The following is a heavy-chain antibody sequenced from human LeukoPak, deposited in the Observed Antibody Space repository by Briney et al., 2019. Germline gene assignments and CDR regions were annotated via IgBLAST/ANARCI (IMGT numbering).Heavy chain of an antibody. Sequence: ASVKVSCKASGYTVTSCYMLLVRQAPGQGLEWMGRINPSGGSTSYAQKFQGRVTMTRDTSTSTGYMELSSLRSEDPAVYYCARESKEGWFGELFATFFDPWGQGTLVTVSS. CDR1: GYTVTSCY. CDR3: ARESKEGWFGELFATFFDP. CDR2: INPSGGST. V-gene: IGHV1-46*01. D-gene: IGHD3-10*01. J-gene: IGHJ5*02.